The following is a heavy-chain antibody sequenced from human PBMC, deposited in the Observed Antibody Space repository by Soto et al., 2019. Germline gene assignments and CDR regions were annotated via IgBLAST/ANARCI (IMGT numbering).Heavy chain of an antibody. D-gene: IGHD4-17*01. J-gene: IGHJ4*02. Sequence: SETLSLTCTVSGDSITSGVHYWSWIRQLPGKGLEWIGYIFYSGPTYYNPSLKSRVAISVDTSKNQFSLKLSSVTAADTAVYYCARRYGPGFDYWGQGTLVTVSS. CDR2: IFYSGPT. V-gene: IGHV4-30-4*08. CDR1: GDSITSGVHY. CDR3: ARRYGPGFDY.